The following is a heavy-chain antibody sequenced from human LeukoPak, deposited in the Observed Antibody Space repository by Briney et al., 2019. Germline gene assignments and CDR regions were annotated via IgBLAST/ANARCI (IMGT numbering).Heavy chain of an antibody. V-gene: IGHV3-7*01. CDR1: GFTFSSYW. CDR3: ASQRWSWYFYMDV. Sequence: GGSLRLSCAASGFTFSSYWMSWVRQAPGKGLEWVANIKQDGSEKYYVDSVKGRFTISRDNAKNSLYLQMNSLRAEDTAVYYCASQRWSWYFYMDVWGKGTTVTISS. D-gene: IGHD2-15*01. J-gene: IGHJ6*03. CDR2: IKQDGSEK.